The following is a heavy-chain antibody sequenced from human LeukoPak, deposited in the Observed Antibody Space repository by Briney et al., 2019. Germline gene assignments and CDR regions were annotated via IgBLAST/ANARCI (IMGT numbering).Heavy chain of an antibody. Sequence: GGSLRLSCAASGFTFSTYSMNWVRQAPGKGLEWVANIKEDGSAQYYVGSVKGRFTISRDNAKNSLNLQMNSLRAEDTAVYYCATSSNAPGNHWGQGTLVTVSS. J-gene: IGHJ5*02. D-gene: IGHD2-2*01. CDR3: ATSSNAPGNH. CDR2: IKEDGSAQ. V-gene: IGHV3-7*01. CDR1: GFTFSTYS.